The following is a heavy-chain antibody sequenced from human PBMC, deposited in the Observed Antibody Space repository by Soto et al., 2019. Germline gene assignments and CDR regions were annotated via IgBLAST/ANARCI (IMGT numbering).Heavy chain of an antibody. CDR1: GGTFSSYA. V-gene: IGHV1-69*06. Sequence: QVQLVQSGAEVKKPGSSVKVSCKASGGTFSSYAISWVRQAPGQGLEWMGGIIPILGTANYAQKFQGRVTITADKSTSTAYMELSSLRSEDTAVYYCARGYCSGGSCYSSYYYYYYGMDVWGQGTTVTVSS. D-gene: IGHD2-15*01. CDR3: ARGYCSGGSCYSSYYYYYYGMDV. CDR2: IIPILGTA. J-gene: IGHJ6*02.